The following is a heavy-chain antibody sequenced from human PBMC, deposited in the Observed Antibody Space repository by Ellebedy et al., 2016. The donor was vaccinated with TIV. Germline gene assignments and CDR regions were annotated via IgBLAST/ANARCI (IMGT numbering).Heavy chain of an antibody. D-gene: IGHD3-22*01. V-gene: IGHV3-23*01. CDR1: GFTFSSYP. J-gene: IGHJ4*02. CDR3: AKGRGGGSDSSAPRYYFDY. CDR2: ISNTGSRT. Sequence: PGGSLRLSCAASGFTFSSYPMRWVPQAPGKRLEWVSTISNTGSRTYYADSVEGRFTISRDNSKKTLYLQMNSLRAEDTAIYYCAKGRGGGSDSSAPRYYFDYWGLGTLVTVSS.